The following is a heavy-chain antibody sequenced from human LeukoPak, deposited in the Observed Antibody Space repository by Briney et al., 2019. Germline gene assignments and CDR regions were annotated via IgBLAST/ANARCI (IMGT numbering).Heavy chain of an antibody. CDR3: ARGGDDVQYFDTKRSFDI. CDR2: IYSGGTT. CDR1: GFIVKYRY. Sequence: PGGSLRLSCAASGFIVKYRYMSWVRQAPGKGLEWVSVIYSGGTTHYAESVRGRFTISGDNSQNTMHLQMNSLTADDTAMYYCARGGDDVQYFDTKRSFDIWGLGTMVAVSS. V-gene: IGHV3-66*02. J-gene: IGHJ3*02. D-gene: IGHD3-9*01.